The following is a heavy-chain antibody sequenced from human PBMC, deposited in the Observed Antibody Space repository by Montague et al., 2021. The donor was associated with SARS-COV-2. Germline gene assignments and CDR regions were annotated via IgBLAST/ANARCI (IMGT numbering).Heavy chain of an antibody. CDR3: ARLGDGVVPSPILGVGPYYSYYYMDV. D-gene: IGHD3-10*01. V-gene: IGHV4-34*01. J-gene: IGHJ6*03. CDR2: IHHGGST. Sequence: SETLSLTCAAHGGSFSTYSWNWIRQPPGKGLEWIGEIHHGGSTNYNPPLKSRVTISADTSKNQFSLKLTSVAAADTAVYYCARLGDGVVPSPILGVGPYYSYYYMDVWGKGTTVTVSS. CDR1: GGSFSTYS.